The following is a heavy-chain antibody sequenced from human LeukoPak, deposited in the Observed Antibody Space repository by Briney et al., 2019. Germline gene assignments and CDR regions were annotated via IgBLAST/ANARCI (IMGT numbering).Heavy chain of an antibody. CDR1: GFTFSTYV. CDR3: ARASLSGWYDY. V-gene: IGHV3-64*01. CDR2: ITGNGGST. J-gene: IGHJ4*02. Sequence: TGGSLRLSCAASGFTFSTYVMHWVRQAPGKGLEYVSAITGNGGSTYYANSVKGRFTISRDNPKNTLYLQMDSLRAEDMAVYYCARASLSGWYDYWGQGTLVTVSS. D-gene: IGHD6-19*01.